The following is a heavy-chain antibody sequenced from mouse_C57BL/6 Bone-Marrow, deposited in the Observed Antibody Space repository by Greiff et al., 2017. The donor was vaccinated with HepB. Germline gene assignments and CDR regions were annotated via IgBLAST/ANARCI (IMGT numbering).Heavy chain of an antibody. CDR1: GYAFSSSW. V-gene: IGHV1-82*01. D-gene: IGHD2-5*01. CDR2: IYPGDGDT. Sequence: QVQLQQSGPELVKPGASVKISCKASGYAFSSSWMNWVKQRPGKGLEWIGRIYPGDGDTNYNGKFKGKATLTADKSSSTAYMQLSSLTSEDSAVYFCARLGTAYYSNYDYAMDYWGQGTSVTVSS. J-gene: IGHJ4*01. CDR3: ARLGTAYYSNYDYAMDY.